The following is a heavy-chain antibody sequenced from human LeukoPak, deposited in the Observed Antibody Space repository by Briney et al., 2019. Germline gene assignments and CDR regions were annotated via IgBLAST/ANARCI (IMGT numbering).Heavy chain of an antibody. V-gene: IGHV3-53*01. J-gene: IGHJ4*02. Sequence: GESLRLSCAASGFTVSYNYMSWVRQAPGKGLAWVSVIYSGGSTYYADSVKGRFTISRDNSKNTLYLQMNSLRAEDTAVYYCARGYSSGWYGGYWGQGTLVTVSS. CDR2: IYSGGST. D-gene: IGHD6-19*01. CDR3: ARGYSSGWYGGY. CDR1: GFTVSYNY.